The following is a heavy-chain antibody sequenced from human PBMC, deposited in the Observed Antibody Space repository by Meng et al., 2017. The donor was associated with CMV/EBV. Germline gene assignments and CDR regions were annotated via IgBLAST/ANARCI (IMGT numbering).Heavy chain of an antibody. Sequence: SVQVSCKASGFTFISSSVQWVRQARGQPLEWIGWIVVETGNTNYAQKFQERVTIPRDMSTNTAYMDVSSLTSDDSAVYYCAAASSWDYYYYNAFDVWGQGTTVTVSS. D-gene: IGHD1-26*01. V-gene: IGHV1-58*01. J-gene: IGHJ6*02. CDR3: AAASSWDYYYYNAFDV. CDR1: GFTFISSS. CDR2: IVVETGNT.